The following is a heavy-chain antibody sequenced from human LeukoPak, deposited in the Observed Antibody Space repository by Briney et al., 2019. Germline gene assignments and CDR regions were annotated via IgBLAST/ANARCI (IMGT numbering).Heavy chain of an antibody. CDR2: ISSRSSTI. Sequence: GGSLRLSCAASGFTFSSYSMNWVRQAPGKGLEWVSYISSRSSTIYYADSVKGRFTISRDNAKNSLYLQMNSPRAEDTAVYYCARDLGGDSLWGQGTLVTVSS. D-gene: IGHD2-21*02. CDR1: GFTFSSYS. V-gene: IGHV3-48*04. J-gene: IGHJ4*02. CDR3: ARDLGGDSL.